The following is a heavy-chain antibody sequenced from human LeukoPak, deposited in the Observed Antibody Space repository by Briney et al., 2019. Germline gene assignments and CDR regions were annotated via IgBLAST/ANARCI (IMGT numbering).Heavy chain of an antibody. J-gene: IGHJ5*02. D-gene: IGHD4-17*01. CDR2: IYYSGST. CDR3: AGQTTIPHWFDP. Sequence: SETLSLTCTVSGGSVSSYYWSWIRQPPGKGLEWIGYIYYSGSTNYNPSLKSRVTISVDTSKNQFSLKLSSVTAADTAVYYCAGQTTIPHWFDPWGQGTLVTVSS. CDR1: GGSVSSYY. V-gene: IGHV4-59*02.